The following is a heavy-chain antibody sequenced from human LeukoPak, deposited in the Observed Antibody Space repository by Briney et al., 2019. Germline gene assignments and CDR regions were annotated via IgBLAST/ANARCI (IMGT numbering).Heavy chain of an antibody. CDR1: GDSISSGGYY. D-gene: IGHD1-26*01. J-gene: IGHJ4*02. CDR3: AREPTGSYSLDF. V-gene: IGHV4-31*03. Sequence: SQTLSLTCTVSGDSISSGGYYWSWIRQHPGKGLEWIGYIYNSGSTYYNPSLKSRVTISIDTSKRQFSLKLTSVTAADTAVYYCAREPTGSYSLDFWGQGTLVTVSS. CDR2: IYNSGST.